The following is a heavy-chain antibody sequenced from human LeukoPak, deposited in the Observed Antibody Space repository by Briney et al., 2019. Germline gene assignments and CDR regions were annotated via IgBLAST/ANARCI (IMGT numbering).Heavy chain of an antibody. D-gene: IGHD3-10*01. V-gene: IGHV3-21*01. Sequence: GGSLRLSCAASGFDFSNYTMNWVRQAPGKGLEWVSSISSSSSYIYYADSVKGRFTISRDNANNSLFLQMNSLRAEDTAVYYCARGPYGSGSYSGYWGQGTLVTVSS. CDR2: ISSSSSYI. J-gene: IGHJ4*02. CDR3: ARGPYGSGSYSGY. CDR1: GFDFSNYT.